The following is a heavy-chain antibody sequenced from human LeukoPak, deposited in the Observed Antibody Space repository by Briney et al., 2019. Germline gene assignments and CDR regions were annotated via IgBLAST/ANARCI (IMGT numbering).Heavy chain of an antibody. Sequence: GASVKVSCKASGYTFTSYDINWVRQATGQGLEWMGWMNPNSGNTGYAQKFQGRVTITRNTSISTAYMELSSLRPEDTAVYYCARGRLSYYDFWSGPDWFDPWGQGTLATVSS. J-gene: IGHJ5*02. CDR3: ARGRLSYYDFWSGPDWFDP. D-gene: IGHD3-3*01. CDR2: MNPNSGNT. CDR1: GYTFTSYD. V-gene: IGHV1-8*03.